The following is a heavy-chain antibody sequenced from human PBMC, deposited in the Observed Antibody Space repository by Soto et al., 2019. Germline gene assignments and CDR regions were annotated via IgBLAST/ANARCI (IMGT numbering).Heavy chain of an antibody. CDR2: ISYDGSNK. V-gene: IGHV3-30-3*01. Sequence: QVQLVESGGGVVQPGRSLRLSCAASGFTFSSYAMHWVRQAPGKGLEWVAVISYDGSNKYYADSVKGRFTISRDNSKNTLYLQMNSLRAEDTAVYYCARDVVNYYDSSGLSWCDPWGQGPLVTVSS. J-gene: IGHJ5*02. CDR3: ARDVVNYYDSSGLSWCDP. CDR1: GFTFSSYA. D-gene: IGHD3-22*01.